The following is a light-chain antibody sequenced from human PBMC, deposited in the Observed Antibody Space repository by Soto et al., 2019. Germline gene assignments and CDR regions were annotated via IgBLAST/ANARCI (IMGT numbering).Light chain of an antibody. V-gene: IGKV1-5*03. J-gene: IGKJ1*01. CDR2: KAS. CDR1: QSIGNW. CDR3: QQYNTYRT. Sequence: DIQMTQSPSTLSASVGDRVTITCRASQSIGNWLAWYQQTPGKAPKLLIYKASSLQSGVPSRFSGSGFGTEFTLTLSSLQPADIATSYCQQYNTYRTFGQGTKVEI.